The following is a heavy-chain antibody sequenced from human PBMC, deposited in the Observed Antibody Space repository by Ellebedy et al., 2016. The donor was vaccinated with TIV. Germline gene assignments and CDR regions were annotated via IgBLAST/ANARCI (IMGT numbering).Heavy chain of an antibody. V-gene: IGHV4-34*01. CDR2: INHSGST. D-gene: IGHD1-7*01. J-gene: IGHJ6*02. Sequence: MPGGSLRLSCAVYGGSFSGYYWTWIRQPPGKGLEWIGDINHSGSTNYNPSLKSRVTISVDTSKNQFSLKLSSVTAADTAVYYCAGNREHLVRRRWELYYYYGMDVWGQGTTVTVSS. CDR3: AGNREHLVRRRWELYYYYGMDV. CDR1: GGSFSGYY.